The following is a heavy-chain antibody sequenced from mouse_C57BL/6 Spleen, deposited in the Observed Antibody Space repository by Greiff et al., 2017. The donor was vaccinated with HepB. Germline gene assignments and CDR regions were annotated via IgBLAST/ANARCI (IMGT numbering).Heavy chain of an antibody. J-gene: IGHJ1*03. Sequence: QVQLKESGAELVRPGASVTLSCKASGYTFTDYEMHWVKQTPVHGLEWIGAIDPETGGTAYNQKFKGKAILTADKSSSTAYMELRSLTSEDSAVYYCTREPITTVVAHWYFDVWGTGTTVTVSS. CDR1: GYTFTDYE. CDR2: IDPETGGT. V-gene: IGHV1-15*01. CDR3: TREPITTVVAHWYFDV. D-gene: IGHD1-1*01.